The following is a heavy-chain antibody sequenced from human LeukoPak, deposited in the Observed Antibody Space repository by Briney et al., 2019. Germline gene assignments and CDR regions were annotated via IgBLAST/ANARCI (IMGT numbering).Heavy chain of an antibody. CDR1: GFTFSNDW. CDR2: INTDGSDT. D-gene: IGHD6-6*01. V-gene: IGHV3-74*01. Sequence: GGSLRLSCAASGFTFSNDWMHWVRHAPGKGLVWVSRINTDGSDTSYADSVKGRFTISRDNAKNSLYLQMNSLRAEDTALYYCAKVSGELELASLAYWGQGTLVTVSS. CDR3: AKVSGELELASLAY. J-gene: IGHJ4*02.